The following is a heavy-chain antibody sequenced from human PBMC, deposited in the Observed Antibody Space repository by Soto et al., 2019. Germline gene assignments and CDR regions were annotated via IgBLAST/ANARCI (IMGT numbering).Heavy chain of an antibody. J-gene: IGHJ4*02. CDR3: ERGSNLGRYGYFDY. D-gene: IGHD1-26*01. CDR2: IGTAGDP. CDR1: GFTFSNYD. Sequence: VWSLSLSCAASGFTFSNYDMHWVRQATGKGLESVSSIGTAGDPYYPGSVKGRFTISRENAKNSLYLQLSSLRAGDTAVYYWERGSNLGRYGYFDYWAQGTLV. V-gene: IGHV3-13*05.